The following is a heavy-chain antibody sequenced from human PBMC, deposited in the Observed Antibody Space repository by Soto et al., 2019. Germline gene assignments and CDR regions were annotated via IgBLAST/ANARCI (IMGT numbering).Heavy chain of an antibody. J-gene: IGHJ4*02. CDR2: INYSGST. D-gene: IGHD4-17*01. V-gene: IGHV4-39*01. Sequence: QLQLQESGPGLVKPSETLSLTCTVSGGSISSSSYYWGWIRQPPGKGLEWIGSINYSGSTYYNPSLKSRVPISVDTSKNQFSLKLSSVTAADTAVYYCARRRAVYGDYVDYWGQGTLVTVSS. CDR1: GGSISSSSYY. CDR3: ARRRAVYGDYVDY.